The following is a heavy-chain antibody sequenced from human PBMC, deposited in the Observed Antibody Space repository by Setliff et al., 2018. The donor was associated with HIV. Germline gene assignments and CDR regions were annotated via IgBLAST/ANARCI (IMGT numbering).Heavy chain of an antibody. V-gene: IGHV3-23*01. J-gene: IGHJ4*02. CDR3: AKGLRGYSYAYYFDY. CDR2: ISGSGGST. D-gene: IGHD5-18*01. CDR1: GFTFSSYA. Sequence: PGGSLRLSCAASGFTFSSYAITWVRQAPGKGLEWVSAISGSGGSTYYADSVKGRFTISRDNSKNTLYLQMNSLRAEDTAVYYCAKGLRGYSYAYYFDYWGQGTLVTVSS.